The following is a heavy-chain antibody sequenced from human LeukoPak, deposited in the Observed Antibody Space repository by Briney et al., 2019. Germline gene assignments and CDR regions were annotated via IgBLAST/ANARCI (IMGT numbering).Heavy chain of an antibody. CDR3: ARDRGSGWHTFDY. D-gene: IGHD6-19*01. CDR2: ISSSSSYM. Sequence: PGGSLRLSCAASGFTFSSYYMSWVRQAPGKGLGWGSSISSSSSYMFYADSVRGRFTISRDNAKNSLYLQMNSLRAEDTAVYYCARDRGSGWHTFDYWGQGTLVTVSS. V-gene: IGHV3-21*01. CDR1: GFTFSSYY. J-gene: IGHJ4*02.